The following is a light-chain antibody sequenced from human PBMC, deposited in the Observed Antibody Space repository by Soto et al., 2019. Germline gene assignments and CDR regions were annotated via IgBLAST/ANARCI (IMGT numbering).Light chain of an antibody. CDR2: GAS. Sequence: IVMTQSPATLSVSPGERATLSCRASQSVSSNLAWYQQKPGQAPRLLIFGASARPTGIPARISGSGSGTEFTLTISSLRSEDFAVYFCQQYYNWPRTFGQGTKVDIK. V-gene: IGKV3-15*01. J-gene: IGKJ1*01. CDR1: QSVSSN. CDR3: QQYYNWPRT.